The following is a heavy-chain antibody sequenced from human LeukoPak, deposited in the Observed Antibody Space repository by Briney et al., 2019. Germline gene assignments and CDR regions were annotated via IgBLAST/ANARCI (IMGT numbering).Heavy chain of an antibody. CDR1: GFTFSDYY. CDR3: ASTGGGYYFDY. CDR2: ISSSSSYT. Sequence: GGSLRLSCAASGFTFSDYYMSWIRQAPGKGLEWVSYISSSSSYTNYADSVKGRFTISRDNAKNSLYLQVNSLRAEDTAVYYCASTGGGYYFDYWGQGTLVTVSS. V-gene: IGHV3-11*06. J-gene: IGHJ4*02. D-gene: IGHD3-16*01.